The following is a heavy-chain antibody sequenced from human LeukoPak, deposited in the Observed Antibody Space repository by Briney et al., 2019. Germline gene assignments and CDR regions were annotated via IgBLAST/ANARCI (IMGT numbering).Heavy chain of an antibody. D-gene: IGHD2-2*01. CDR3: ARRYCSSTSCYLYDY. V-gene: IGHV4-59*11. J-gene: IGHJ4*02. Sequence: SETLSLTCTVSGGSISSHYWSWIRQPPGKGLEWIGYIYYSGSTNYNPSLKSRVTISVDTSKDQFSLKLSSVTAADTAVYYCARRYCSSTSCYLYDYWGQGTLVTVSS. CDR2: IYYSGST. CDR1: GGSISSHY.